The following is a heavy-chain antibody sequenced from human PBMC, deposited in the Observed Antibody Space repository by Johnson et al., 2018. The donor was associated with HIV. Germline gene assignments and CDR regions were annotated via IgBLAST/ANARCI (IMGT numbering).Heavy chain of an antibody. Sequence: VQLVESGGGLVQPGGSLRLSCAASGLTVSSNYMSWVRQAPGKGLEWVSVIFSGGSTYYADSVKGRFTISRDNSKNTLYLQMNSLRAEDTAVYYCASSFDYGDAFDIWGQGTMVTVSS. CDR2: IFSGGST. CDR1: GLTVSSNY. D-gene: IGHD4-17*01. J-gene: IGHJ3*02. CDR3: ASSFDYGDAFDI. V-gene: IGHV3-66*01.